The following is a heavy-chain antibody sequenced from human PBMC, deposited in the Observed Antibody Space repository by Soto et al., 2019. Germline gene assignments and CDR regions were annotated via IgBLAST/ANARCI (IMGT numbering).Heavy chain of an antibody. CDR3: ARGGDIVLMVYASFDY. CDR2: IKQEGSEK. V-gene: IGHV3-7*01. CDR1: GFTFSSYW. Sequence: EVQLVESGGGLVQPGGSLRLSCAASGFTFSSYWMSWVRQAPGKGLEWVANIKQEGSEKYYVDSVKGRFTISRDNAKNSLYLQMNSLRAEDKAVYYCARGGDIVLMVYASFDYWGQGTLVTVSS. D-gene: IGHD2-8*01. J-gene: IGHJ4*02.